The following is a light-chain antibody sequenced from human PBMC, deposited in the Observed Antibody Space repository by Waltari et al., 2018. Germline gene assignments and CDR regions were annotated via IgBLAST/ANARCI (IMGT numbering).Light chain of an antibody. Sequence: QSALTQPASVSGSPGQSITISCTGTSSDIGGYGHVSWYQHHPGKAPKVIISSVSNRPSGVSDRFSGSKSGNTASLTISGLQAEDEADYYCSSYKRSTTIVVFGGGTKLTVL. V-gene: IGLV2-14*03. CDR1: SSDIGGYGH. CDR2: SVS. CDR3: SSYKRSTTIVV. J-gene: IGLJ2*01.